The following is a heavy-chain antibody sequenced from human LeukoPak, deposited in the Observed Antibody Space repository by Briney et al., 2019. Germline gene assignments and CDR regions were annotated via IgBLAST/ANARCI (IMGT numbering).Heavy chain of an antibody. CDR3: AREQRYGDQDY. CDR1: GFTFSSYS. D-gene: IGHD4-17*01. V-gene: IGHV3-21*01. Sequence: GGSLRLSCAASGFTFSSYSMNWVRQAPGKGLEWVSSISSSSSYIYYADSVKGRFTISRDNAKNSLYLQMNGLRAEDTAVYYCAREQRYGDQDYWGQGTLVTVSS. J-gene: IGHJ4*02. CDR2: ISSSSSYI.